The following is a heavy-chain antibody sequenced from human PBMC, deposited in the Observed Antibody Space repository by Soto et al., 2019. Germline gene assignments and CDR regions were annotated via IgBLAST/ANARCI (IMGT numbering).Heavy chain of an antibody. J-gene: IGHJ4*02. V-gene: IGHV1-18*01. D-gene: IGHD6-13*01. CDR2: ISAYNGNT. CDR3: GRDWAAAGPFDY. Sequence: QVQLVQSGAEVKKPGASVKVSCKASGYTFTSYGISWVRQAPGQGLEWMGWISAYNGNTNYAQKPQGRVTMTTDMATRTTYMELRSMRSDDTAVYYSGRDWAAAGPFDYWGQGTLVTVSS. CDR1: GYTFTSYG.